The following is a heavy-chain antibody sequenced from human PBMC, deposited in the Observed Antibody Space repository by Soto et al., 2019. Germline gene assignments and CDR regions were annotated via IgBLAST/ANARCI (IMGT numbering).Heavy chain of an antibody. V-gene: IGHV1-46*03. D-gene: IGHD6-19*01. CDR2: INPSGGST. J-gene: IGHJ6*03. CDR3: AREGSSSSGWFNYYYYMDV. Sequence: ASVKVSCKASGYTFASYYMHWVRQAPGQGLEWMGIINPSGGSTSYAQKFQGRVTMTRDTSTSTVYMELSSLRSEDTAVYYCAREGSSSSGWFNYYYYMDVWGKGTTVTVSS. CDR1: GYTFASYY.